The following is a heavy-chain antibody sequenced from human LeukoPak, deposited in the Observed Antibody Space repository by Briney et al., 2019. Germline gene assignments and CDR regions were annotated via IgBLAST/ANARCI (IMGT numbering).Heavy chain of an antibody. V-gene: IGHV3-23*01. D-gene: IGHD4-17*01. Sequence: GGSLRLSCAASGFTFSSYAMSWVRQAPGKGLEWVSAISGSGGSTYYADSVKGRFTISRDNSKNTLYLQMNSLRAEDTAVYYCARELRQYGDYGGDCFDYWGQGTLVTVSS. J-gene: IGHJ4*02. CDR3: ARELRQYGDYGGDCFDY. CDR2: ISGSGGST. CDR1: GFTFSSYA.